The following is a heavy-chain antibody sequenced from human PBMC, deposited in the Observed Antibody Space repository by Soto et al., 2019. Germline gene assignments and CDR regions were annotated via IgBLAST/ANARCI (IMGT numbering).Heavy chain of an antibody. CDR1: GLSLSNGKLG. Sequence: QVTLKESGPVLVKPTEPLTLTCTVSGLSLSNGKLGVSWIRQPPGKALEWLAHIFSNDDKSYSTSLRSRVTISKYTSRSQVVLTMTNMDPLDSATYYCALIKDCSRTDCYLASFDPWGQGTLVTVSS. J-gene: IGHJ5*02. D-gene: IGHD2-2*01. V-gene: IGHV2-26*01. CDR3: ALIKDCSRTDCYLASFDP. CDR2: IFSNDDK.